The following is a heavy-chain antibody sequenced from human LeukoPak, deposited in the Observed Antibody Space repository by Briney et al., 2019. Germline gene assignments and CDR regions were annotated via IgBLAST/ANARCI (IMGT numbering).Heavy chain of an antibody. J-gene: IGHJ4*02. V-gene: IGHV3-30*02. Sequence: GGSLRLSCAASGFTFSSYGMHWVRQAPGKGLGWGAFIRYDGSNKYYADSVKGGFTISRDNSKNTLYLQMNSPRAEDTAVYSCAKDSKRTPVGVDYWGQGTLVTASS. CDR2: IRYDGSNK. CDR3: AKDSKRTPVGVDY. D-gene: IGHD4-23*01. CDR1: GFTFSSYG.